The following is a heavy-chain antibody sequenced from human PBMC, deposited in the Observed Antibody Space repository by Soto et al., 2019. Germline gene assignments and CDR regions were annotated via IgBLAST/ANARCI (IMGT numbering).Heavy chain of an antibody. J-gene: IGHJ3*02. V-gene: IGHV3-74*01. Sequence: EVQLVESGGGLVQPGGSLRLSCAASGFTFSSYWMHWVRQAPGKGLMWVSRINTDGSDTNYADSVNGRFTISRDNAKNTLYLQMNSLRVEDTAVYYCARDYWVVVVGANDAFDIWGQGTMVTVSS. D-gene: IGHD2-15*01. CDR3: ARDYWVVVVGANDAFDI. CDR1: GFTFSSYW. CDR2: INTDGSDT.